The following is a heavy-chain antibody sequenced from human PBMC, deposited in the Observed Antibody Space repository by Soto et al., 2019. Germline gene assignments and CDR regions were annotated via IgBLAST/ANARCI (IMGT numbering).Heavy chain of an antibody. CDR1: GFTFSTYA. J-gene: IGHJ5*02. CDR2: ISASGGST. D-gene: IGHD6-19*01. Sequence: PGGSLRLSCAASGFTFSTYAMTWVRQAPGKGLEWVSAISASGGSTYYADSVKGRFTISRDNAKNSLYLQMNSLRAEDTAVYYCARGMAVAANWFDPWGQGTLVTVSS. CDR3: ARGMAVAANWFDP. V-gene: IGHV3-23*01.